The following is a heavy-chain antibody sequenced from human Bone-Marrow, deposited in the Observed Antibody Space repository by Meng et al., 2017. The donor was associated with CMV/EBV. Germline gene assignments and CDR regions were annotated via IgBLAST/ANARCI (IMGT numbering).Heavy chain of an antibody. CDR3: AIPRGIAARPWNWFDP. Sequence: SEALSLTCAVYGGSFSGYYWSWIRQPPGKGLEWIGEINHSGSTNYNPSLKSRVTISVDTSKDQFSLKLSSVTAADTAVYYCAIPRGIAARPWNWFDPWGQGTLVTVSS. CDR1: GGSFSGYY. V-gene: IGHV4-34*01. CDR2: INHSGST. J-gene: IGHJ5*02. D-gene: IGHD6-6*01.